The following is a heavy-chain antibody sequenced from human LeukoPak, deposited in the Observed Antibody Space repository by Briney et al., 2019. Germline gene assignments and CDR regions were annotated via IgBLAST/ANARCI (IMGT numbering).Heavy chain of an antibody. CDR1: GYTFTGYY. D-gene: IGHD2-2*01. V-gene: IGHV1-2*02. CDR3: ARVLVPAATQPFDY. Sequence: ASVKVSCKASGYTFTGYYMHWVRQAPGQGLEWMGWINPNSGGTNYAQKFQGRVTMTRDTSISTAYMELSRLRSDDTAVYYCARVLVPAATQPFDYWGQGPLVTVSS. J-gene: IGHJ4*02. CDR2: INPNSGGT.